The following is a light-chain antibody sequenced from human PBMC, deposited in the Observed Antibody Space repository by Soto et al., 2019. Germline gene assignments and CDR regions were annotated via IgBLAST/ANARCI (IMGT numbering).Light chain of an antibody. Sequence: EIVLTQSPGILSLSPGERVTLSCRASQTLSTNSLAWYQQRPGQTPRLLIYAASTRNTDIPDRFNGSGSGTDFALTISRLEPEDFALYYCQQYDASPLTFGPGTKVDVK. CDR1: QTLSTNS. CDR3: QQYDASPLT. CDR2: AAS. V-gene: IGKV3-20*01. J-gene: IGKJ3*01.